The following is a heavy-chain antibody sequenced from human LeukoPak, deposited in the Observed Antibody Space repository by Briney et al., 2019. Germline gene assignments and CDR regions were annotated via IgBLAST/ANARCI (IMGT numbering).Heavy chain of an antibody. CDR3: ARHHDY. CDR1: GVSISSYY. CDR2: IFYSGST. Sequence: SETLSLTCTVSGVSISSYYWSWIRQPPGKGLEWIGYIFYSGSTNYNPSLKSRVTISVDTSKNRFSLKLSSVTAADTAVYYCARHHDYWGQGTLVTVSS. J-gene: IGHJ4*02. V-gene: IGHV4-59*08.